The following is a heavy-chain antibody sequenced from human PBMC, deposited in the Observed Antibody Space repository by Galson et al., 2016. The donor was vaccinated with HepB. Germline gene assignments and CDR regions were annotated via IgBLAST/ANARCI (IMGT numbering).Heavy chain of an antibody. D-gene: IGHD6-19*01. CDR1: GYTFTSYG. CDR2: ISGYNGKT. Sequence: SVKVSCKASGYTFTSYGITWVRQAPGQGLEWMGWISGYNGKTNHTQKFQGRVGMTTDTSTSTAYIELRSLRSDDTAVYYCARAKKWLAITFDYWGQGTLVTVSS. V-gene: IGHV1-18*01. J-gene: IGHJ4*02. CDR3: ARAKKWLAITFDY.